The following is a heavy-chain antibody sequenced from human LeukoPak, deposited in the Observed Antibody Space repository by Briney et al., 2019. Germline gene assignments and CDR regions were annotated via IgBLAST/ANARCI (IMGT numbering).Heavy chain of an antibody. J-gene: IGHJ6*03. Sequence: PSETLSLTCAVYGGSFSGYYWSWIRQPPGKGLEWIGEINHSGSTNYNPSLKSRVTISVDTSKNQFSLKLSSVTAADTAVYYCARRGYSYGYILVYYYMDVCGKGTTVTVSS. CDR3: ARRGYSYGYILVYYYMDV. V-gene: IGHV4-34*01. D-gene: IGHD5-18*01. CDR1: GGSFSGYY. CDR2: INHSGST.